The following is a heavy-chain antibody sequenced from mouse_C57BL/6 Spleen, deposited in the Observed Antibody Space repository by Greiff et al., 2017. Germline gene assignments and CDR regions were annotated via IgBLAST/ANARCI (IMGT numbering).Heavy chain of an antibody. J-gene: IGHJ2*01. V-gene: IGHV1-19*01. D-gene: IGHD1-1*01. CDR1: GYTFTDYY. Sequence: EVQLQQSGPVLVKPGASVKMSCKASGYTFTDYYMDWVKQSHGKSLEWIGVINPYNGGTSYNQKFKGKATLTVDKSSSTAYMELNSLTSEDSAVYYCARRGTVVADYFGYWGQGTTLTVSS. CDR3: ARRGTVVADYFGY. CDR2: INPYNGGT.